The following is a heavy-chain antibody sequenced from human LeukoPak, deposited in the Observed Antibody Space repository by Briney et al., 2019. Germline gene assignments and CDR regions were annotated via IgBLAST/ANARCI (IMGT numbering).Heavy chain of an antibody. V-gene: IGHV1-69*13. Sequence: SVKVSCKASGYTFTGYYMHWVRQAPGQGLEWMGGIIPIFGTANYAQKFQGRVTITADESTSTAYMELSSLRSEDTAVYYCAIGPVAGTERYWGQGTLVTVSS. CDR3: AIGPVAGTERY. J-gene: IGHJ4*02. CDR2: IIPIFGTA. D-gene: IGHD6-19*01. CDR1: GYTFTGYY.